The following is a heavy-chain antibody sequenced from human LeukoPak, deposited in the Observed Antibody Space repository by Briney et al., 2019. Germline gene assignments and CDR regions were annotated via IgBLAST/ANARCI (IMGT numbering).Heavy chain of an antibody. CDR3: ARAYSNVGLGFDY. CDR1: GGAFSSYA. D-gene: IGHD4-11*01. V-gene: IGHV1-69*05. CDR2: VIPIFGTA. J-gene: IGHJ4*02. Sequence: SVKVSCKASGGAFSSYAISWVRQAPGQGLEWMGGVIPIFGTANYAQKFQGRVTITTDESTSTAYMELSSLRSEDTAVYYCARAYSNVGLGFDYWGQGTLVTVSS.